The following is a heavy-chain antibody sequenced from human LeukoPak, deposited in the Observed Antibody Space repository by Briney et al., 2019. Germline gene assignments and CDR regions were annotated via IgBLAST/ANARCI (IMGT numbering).Heavy chain of an antibody. CDR2: IYYSGIT. V-gene: IGHV4-30-4*01. J-gene: IGHJ4*02. CDR3: VRGPGWYGSGTYYPY. Sequence: SETLSLTCTVSGGSINSGDYYWSWLRQPPGRGLEWFGYIYYSGITYYNPSLKSRVTISVDTSKTQFSLKLSSVTAADTAVYYCVRGPGWYGSGTYYPYWGQGTLVTVSS. D-gene: IGHD3-10*01. CDR1: GGSINSGDYY.